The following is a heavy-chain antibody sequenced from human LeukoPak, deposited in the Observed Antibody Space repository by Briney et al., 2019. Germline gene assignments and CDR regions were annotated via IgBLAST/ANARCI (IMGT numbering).Heavy chain of an antibody. J-gene: IGHJ4*02. Sequence: QSGGSLRLSCAASGFTFSSYGMHWVRQAPGKGLEWVAVIWYDGSNKYYADSVKGRFTISRDNSKNTLYLQMNSLRAEDTAVYYCTRDKEMSTANVDYWGQGTLVTVSS. V-gene: IGHV3-33*01. D-gene: IGHD5/OR15-5a*01. CDR3: TRDKEMSTANVDY. CDR1: GFTFSSYG. CDR2: IWYDGSNK.